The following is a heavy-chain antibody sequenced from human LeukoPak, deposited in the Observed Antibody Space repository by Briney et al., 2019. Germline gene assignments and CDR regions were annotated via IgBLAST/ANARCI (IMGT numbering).Heavy chain of an antibody. Sequence: PSETLSLTCTVSGGSISSTSYYWGWIRQPPGKGLEWIGSIYYSGSTYYNPSLKSRVTISVDTSKNQFSLKLSSVTAADTAVYYCARLSKAAAGTKAFVGLDYWGQGTLVTVSS. CDR3: ARLSKAAAGTKAFVGLDY. J-gene: IGHJ4*02. D-gene: IGHD6-13*01. CDR1: GGSISSTSYY. CDR2: IYYSGST. V-gene: IGHV4-39*01.